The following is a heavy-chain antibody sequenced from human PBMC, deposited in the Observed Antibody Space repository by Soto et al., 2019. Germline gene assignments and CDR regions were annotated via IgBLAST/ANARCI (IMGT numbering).Heavy chain of an antibody. CDR2: TYYRAKWYN. D-gene: IGHD2-15*01. CDR1: GDSVSSNNIA. J-gene: IGHJ4*02. Sequence: PSQTLSLTCAVSGDSVSSNNIAWNWLRQSPWRGLEWLGRTYYRAKWYNEYAVSVRSRITINLDTSKNQFSLQLNSVTPEDTAVYYGASGRWSTFDYWGQGAQVTVSS. CDR3: ASGRWSTFDY. V-gene: IGHV6-1*01.